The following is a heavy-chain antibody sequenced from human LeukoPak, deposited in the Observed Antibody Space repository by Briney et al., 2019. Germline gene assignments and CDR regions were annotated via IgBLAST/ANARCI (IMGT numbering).Heavy chain of an antibody. J-gene: IGHJ4*02. CDR3: ATPGIAAAGFDY. CDR2: IYHSGST. D-gene: IGHD6-13*01. V-gene: IGHV4-38-2*02. Sequence: PSETLSLTCTVSGYSISSGYYWGWIRQPPGKGLEWIGSIYHSGSTYYNPSLKSRVTISVDTSKYQFSLKLSSVTAADTAVYYCATPGIAAAGFDYWGQGTLVTVSS. CDR1: GYSISSGYY.